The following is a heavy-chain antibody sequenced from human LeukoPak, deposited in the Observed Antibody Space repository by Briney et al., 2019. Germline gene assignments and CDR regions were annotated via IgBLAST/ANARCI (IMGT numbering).Heavy chain of an antibody. D-gene: IGHD6-13*01. Sequence: SETLSLTCTASGYSISSGYYWGWIRQPPGKGLEWIGSIYHSGSTYYNPSLKSRVTISVDTSKNQFSLKLSSVTAADTAVYYCARRYIAAAGNGWVYNWSDPWGQGTLVTVSS. CDR1: GYSISSGYY. J-gene: IGHJ5*02. V-gene: IGHV4-38-2*02. CDR2: IYHSGST. CDR3: ARRYIAAAGNGWVYNWSDP.